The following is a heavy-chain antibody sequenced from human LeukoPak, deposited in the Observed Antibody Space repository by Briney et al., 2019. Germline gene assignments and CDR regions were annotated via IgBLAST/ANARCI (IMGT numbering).Heavy chain of an antibody. CDR3: AKVYVWNEYYFDY. Sequence: GGSLRLSCAASGFTFSSYGMHWVRQAPGKGLEWVSTINHNGGNTYYADSLKGRFTISRDNSKNTLYLQMNSLRAEDTAVYYCAKVYVWNEYYFDYWGQGTLVTVSS. V-gene: IGHV3-23*01. D-gene: IGHD1-1*01. CDR2: INHNGGNT. J-gene: IGHJ4*02. CDR1: GFTFSSYG.